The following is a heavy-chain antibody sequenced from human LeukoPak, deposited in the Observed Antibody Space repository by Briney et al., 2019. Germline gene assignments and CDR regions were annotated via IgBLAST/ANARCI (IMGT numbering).Heavy chain of an antibody. D-gene: IGHD5-18*01. Sequence: PGVSLRLSCAASGFTFSSYAMSWVRQAPGKGLEWVSATSGSGGSTYYADSVKGRFTISRDNSKNTLYLQMNSLRAEDTAVYYCARGDTANDYWGQGTLVTVSS. CDR2: TSGSGGST. J-gene: IGHJ4*02. CDR1: GFTFSSYA. V-gene: IGHV3-23*01. CDR3: ARGDTANDY.